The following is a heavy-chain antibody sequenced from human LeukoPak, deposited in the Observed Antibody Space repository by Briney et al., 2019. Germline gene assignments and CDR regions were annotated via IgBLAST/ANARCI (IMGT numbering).Heavy chain of an antibody. V-gene: IGHV3-23*01. D-gene: IGHD2-15*01. CDR2: ISGSGGST. J-gene: IGHJ4*02. CDR1: GFTFSSYA. Sequence: GGSLRLSCAASGFTFSSYAMSWVRQAPGKGLEWVSGISGSGGSTFYAESVKGRFTISRDNSKNTLYLQMNSLRAEDTAVYYCAKRSGGGSCPFDYWGQGTLVTVSS. CDR3: AKRSGGGSCPFDY.